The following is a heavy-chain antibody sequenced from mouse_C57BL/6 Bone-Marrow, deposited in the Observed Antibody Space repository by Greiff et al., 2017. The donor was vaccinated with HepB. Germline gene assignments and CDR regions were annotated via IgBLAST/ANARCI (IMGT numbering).Heavy chain of an antibody. Sequence: QVQLQHSGPELVKPGASVKLSCKASGYTFTSYDINWVKQRPGQGLEWIGWIYPRDGSTKYNEKFKSKATLTVDTSSSTAYMQLSSLTSEDSAVYYCARWTAQVPACFAYWGQGTLVTVSA. V-gene: IGHV1-85*01. D-gene: IGHD3-2*02. J-gene: IGHJ3*01. CDR2: IYPRDGST. CDR1: GYTFTSYD. CDR3: ARWTAQVPACFAY.